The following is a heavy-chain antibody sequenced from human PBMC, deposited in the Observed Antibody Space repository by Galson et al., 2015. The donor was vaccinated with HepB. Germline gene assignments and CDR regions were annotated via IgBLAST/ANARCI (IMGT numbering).Heavy chain of an antibody. CDR3: ARPFRLSRGYTYAIES. J-gene: IGHJ4*02. D-gene: IGHD5-18*01. V-gene: IGHV3-30-3*01. Sequence: SLRLSCAASGFTFSSYAMHWVRQAPGKGLEWVAVISYDGSNKYYADSVKGRFTISRDNSKITLYLQMNSLRAEDTAVYYCARPFRLSRGYTYAIESWGQGTLVTVSS. CDR1: GFTFSSYA. CDR2: ISYDGSNK.